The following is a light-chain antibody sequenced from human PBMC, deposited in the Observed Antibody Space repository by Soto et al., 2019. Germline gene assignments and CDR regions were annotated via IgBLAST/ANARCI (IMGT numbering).Light chain of an antibody. J-gene: IGKJ3*01. CDR1: QRIDTS. CDR2: NAA. CDR3: QQYYKWPPFT. Sequence: EIVMTQSPATLSVSPGERATRSCRASQRIDTSLAWYQQRPCQAPRLLLYNAATRATGIPARFSGRGFGTEFTLTISSLQSEDFALYYCQQYYKWPPFTFGPGTKVDIK. V-gene: IGKV3-15*01.